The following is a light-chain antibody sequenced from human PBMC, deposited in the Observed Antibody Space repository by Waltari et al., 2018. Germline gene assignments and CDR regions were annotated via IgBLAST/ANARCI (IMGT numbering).Light chain of an antibody. Sequence: QSALTQPPSASGSPGQSVTISCTGTSGDIGTYDHVSWYQQHPGKAPKVIVYAVTKRPSVVLDRFSGCKAGDTAFLTVSGLQAEDEADYYCSSYAGNYIYVFGTGTEVTVL. CDR1: SGDIGTYDH. V-gene: IGLV2-8*01. CDR3: SSYAGNYIYV. CDR2: AVT. J-gene: IGLJ1*01.